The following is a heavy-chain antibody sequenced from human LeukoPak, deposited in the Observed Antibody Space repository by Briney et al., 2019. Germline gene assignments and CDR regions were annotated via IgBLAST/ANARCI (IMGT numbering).Heavy chain of an antibody. V-gene: IGHV1-24*01. CDR2: FDPEDGET. J-gene: IGHJ4*02. D-gene: IGHD5-12*01. CDR3: ATVKMDIVATIALDY. Sequence: GASVTVSCKVCGYTLTELSMHWVRQAPGKGLEWMGGFDPEDGETIYAQKFQGRVTMTEDTSTDTAYMELSSLRSEDTAVYYCATVKMDIVATIALDYWGQGTLVTVSS. CDR1: GYTLTELS.